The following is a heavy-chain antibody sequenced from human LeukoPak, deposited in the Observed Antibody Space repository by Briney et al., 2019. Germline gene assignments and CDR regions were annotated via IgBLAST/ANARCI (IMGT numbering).Heavy chain of an antibody. D-gene: IGHD4-23*01. V-gene: IGHV1-2*02. CDR1: GYTFTGYY. CDR3: ASFAGDGNSPLYFHH. J-gene: IGHJ1*01. Sequence: ASVKVSCKASGYTFTGYYMHWVRQAPGQALEWMGWIHPKSGGTNYAQKFQGRVTMTRDTSITTAYMDLSRLSSDDTAVYYCASFAGDGNSPLYFHHWGQGTLVTASS. CDR2: IHPKSGGT.